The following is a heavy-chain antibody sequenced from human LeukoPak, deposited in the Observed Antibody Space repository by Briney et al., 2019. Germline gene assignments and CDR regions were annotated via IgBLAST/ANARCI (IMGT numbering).Heavy chain of an antibody. CDR1: GFRFSDNY. J-gene: IGHJ4*02. Sequence: PGGSLRLSCAASGFRFSDNYMSWVRQAPGKGLEWVANINQDGREKYYVDSVKGRFTISRDNAKNSLYLQMNSLRAEDTAVYFCARGDKFSGDYWGQGTLVTVSS. CDR2: INQDGREK. D-gene: IGHD2-15*01. CDR3: ARGDKFSGDY. V-gene: IGHV3-7*04.